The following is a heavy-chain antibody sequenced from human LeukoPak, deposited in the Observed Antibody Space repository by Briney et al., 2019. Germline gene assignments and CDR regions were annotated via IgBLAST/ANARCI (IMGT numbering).Heavy chain of an antibody. CDR3: ARVHTKDCSGGSCYAGGHFDY. CDR2: IYSGGSS. J-gene: IGHJ4*02. D-gene: IGHD2-15*01. Sequence: PGGSLRLSCAASGFTVSSNYMSWVRQAPGKGLEWVSVIYSGGSSYYADSVKGRFTISRDNSKNTLYLQMNSLRAEDTAVYYCARVHTKDCSGGSCYAGGHFDYWGQGTLVTVSS. V-gene: IGHV3-66*01. CDR1: GFTVSSNY.